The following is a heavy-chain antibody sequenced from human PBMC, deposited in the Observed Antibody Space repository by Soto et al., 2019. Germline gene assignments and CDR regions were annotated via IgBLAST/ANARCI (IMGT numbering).Heavy chain of an antibody. Sequence: EVQLVESGGGLVKPGASLRLSCAASGSTFSSYSMSWVRQAPGRWLAWVSSISSSSSYIYYADTVKGRFTISRDNAKNSLSLKTNRLRAEDTAVYYWARESYSFWSASSYWGQGTQVTVSS. CDR2: ISSSSSYI. CDR3: ARESYSFWSASSY. J-gene: IGHJ4*02. D-gene: IGHD3-3*01. V-gene: IGHV3-21*01. CDR1: GSTFSSYS.